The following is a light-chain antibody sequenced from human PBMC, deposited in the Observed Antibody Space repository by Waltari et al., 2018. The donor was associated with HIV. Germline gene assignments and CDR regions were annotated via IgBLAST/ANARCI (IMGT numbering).Light chain of an antibody. Sequence: QPALTQPASVSGSPGQSITISCTGASSDVVGYRYVCCYQHQPGKAPKLMIYDVSVRPWGGSNRLSGTKSGNTASLTSAGLQAEDEADYYCCSDAGSSTLLFGGGTKVTVL. CDR1: SSDVVGYRY. CDR3: CSDAGSSTLL. CDR2: DVS. V-gene: IGLV2-23*02. J-gene: IGLJ3*02.